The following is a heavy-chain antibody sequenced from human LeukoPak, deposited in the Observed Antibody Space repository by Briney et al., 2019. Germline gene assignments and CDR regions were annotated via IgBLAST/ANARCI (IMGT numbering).Heavy chain of an antibody. D-gene: IGHD1-14*01. V-gene: IGHV3-7*04. J-gene: IGHJ4*02. CDR2: IKQDGTKT. CDR3: AKDNPLPL. CDR1: GFTFSNNW. Sequence: GGSLRLSCEASGFTFSNNWMTWVRQAPGKGLEWVANIKQDGTKTYYVDSVKGRFTISRDNAKNSVYLQTNSLRAEDTAVYFCAKDNPLPLWGQGTLVSVSS.